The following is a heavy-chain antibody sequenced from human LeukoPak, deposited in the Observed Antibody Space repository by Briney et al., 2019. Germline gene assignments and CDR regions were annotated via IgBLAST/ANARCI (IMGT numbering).Heavy chain of an antibody. V-gene: IGHV4-38-2*02. D-gene: IGHD3-22*01. Sequence: KASETLSLTCTVSGYSISTGYYWDWIRQPPGKGLEWIGTFYHGGSTYYNPSLKSRVTISVDTSKNQFSLNLTSVTAADTAVYYCARSWLYYYDSSGPRGEYYFDYWGQGTLVTASS. CDR2: FYHGGST. J-gene: IGHJ4*02. CDR1: GYSISTGYY. CDR3: ARSWLYYYDSSGPRGEYYFDY.